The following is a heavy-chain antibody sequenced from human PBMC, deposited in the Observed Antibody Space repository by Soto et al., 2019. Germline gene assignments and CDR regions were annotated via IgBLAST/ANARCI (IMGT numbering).Heavy chain of an antibody. V-gene: IGHV3-30*03. CDR3: VRDFGGYNSPYFDY. CDR2: VSYDGSTK. J-gene: IGHJ4*02. Sequence: QVQLVESGGGVVQPGRSLRLSCAASGFTFSNYGMHWVRQAPGKGLEWVAVVSYDGSTKYYAGSVKGRFTISRDNSKSTLYLQMNSLRPEDTALYYCVRDFGGYNSPYFDYWGQGIQVTVSS. CDR1: GFTFSNYG. D-gene: IGHD5-12*01.